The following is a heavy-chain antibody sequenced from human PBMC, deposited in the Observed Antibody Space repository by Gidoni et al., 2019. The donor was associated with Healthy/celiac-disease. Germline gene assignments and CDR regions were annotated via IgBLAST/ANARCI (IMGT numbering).Heavy chain of an antibody. CDR3: AKVVTTVTTPYYYYGMDV. CDR1: GFTFSRYA. D-gene: IGHD4-17*01. J-gene: IGHJ6*02. V-gene: IGHV3-23*01. CDR2: ISGSGGST. Sequence: EVQLLESGGGLVQPGGSLRLSCAASGFTFSRYAMSWVRQAPGKGLEWVSAISGSGGSTYYADSVKGRFTISRDNSKNTLYLQMNSLRAEDTAVYYCAKVVTTVTTPYYYYGMDVWGQGTTVTVSS.